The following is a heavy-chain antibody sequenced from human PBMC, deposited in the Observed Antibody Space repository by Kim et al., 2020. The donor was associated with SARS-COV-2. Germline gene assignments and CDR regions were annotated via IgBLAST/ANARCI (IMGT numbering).Heavy chain of an antibody. CDR1: GGSFSGYY. D-gene: IGHD3-10*01. CDR3: ARGRRAFATMVRGVISYYYYGMDV. CDR2: INHSGST. V-gene: IGHV4-34*01. Sequence: SETLSLTCAVYGGSFSGYYWSWIRQPPGKGLEWIGEINHSGSTNYNPSLKSRVTISVDTSKNQFSLKLSSVTAADTAVYYCARGRRAFATMVRGVISYYYYGMDVWGQGTTVTVSS. J-gene: IGHJ6*02.